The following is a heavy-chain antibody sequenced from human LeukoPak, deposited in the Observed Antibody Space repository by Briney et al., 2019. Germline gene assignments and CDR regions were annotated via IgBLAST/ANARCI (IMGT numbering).Heavy chain of an antibody. Sequence: SVTVSCKASGGTFSSYAISWVRQAPGQGLEWMGGIIPIFGTANYAQKFQGRVTITADKSTSTAYMELSSLRSEDTAVYYCARVPYCSGGSCYSGNWFDPWGQGTLVTVSS. CDR2: IIPIFGTA. J-gene: IGHJ5*02. V-gene: IGHV1-69*06. CDR1: GGTFSSYA. CDR3: ARVPYCSGGSCYSGNWFDP. D-gene: IGHD2-15*01.